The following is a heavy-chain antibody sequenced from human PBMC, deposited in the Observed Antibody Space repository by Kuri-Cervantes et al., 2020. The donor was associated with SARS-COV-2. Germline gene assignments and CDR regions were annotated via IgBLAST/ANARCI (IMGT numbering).Heavy chain of an antibody. CDR2: ISYDGNNK. CDR3: ARDRADTAMVRGSYYYYYGMNV. Sequence: GESLKISCAASGFTFSGHWIHWVRQAPGKGLEWVAVISYDGNNKYYADSVKGRLTISRDNSKNTLYLQVNSLRPEDTAVFYCARDRADTAMVRGSYYYYYGMNVWGQGTTVTVSS. CDR1: GFTFSGHW. J-gene: IGHJ6*02. V-gene: IGHV3-30-3*01. D-gene: IGHD5-18*01.